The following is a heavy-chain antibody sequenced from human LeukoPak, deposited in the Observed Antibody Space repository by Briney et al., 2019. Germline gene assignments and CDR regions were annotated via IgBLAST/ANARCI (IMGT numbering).Heavy chain of an antibody. D-gene: IGHD3-22*01. CDR3: ASRSWESYYDSSGYSHFDY. CDR2: INHSGST. CDR1: GGSFSGYY. Sequence: PSETLSLTCAVYGGSFSGYYWSWIRQPPGKGLEWIGEINHSGSTNYNPSLKSRVTISVDTSKNQFSLKLSSVTAADTAVYYCASRSWESYYDSSGYSHFDYWGQGTLVTVSS. V-gene: IGHV4-34*01. J-gene: IGHJ4*02.